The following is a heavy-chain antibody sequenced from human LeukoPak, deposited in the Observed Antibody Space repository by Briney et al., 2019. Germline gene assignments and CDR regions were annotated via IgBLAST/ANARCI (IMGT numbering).Heavy chain of an antibody. Sequence: ASVKVSCKASGYTFTSYGISWVRQAPGQGLEWMGWISAYNGNTNYAQKLQGRVSMTTDTSTSTAYMELRSLRSDDTAVYYCARGVPDDYYYYGMDVWGQGTTVTVSS. CDR3: ARGVPDDYYYYGMDV. CDR2: ISAYNGNT. D-gene: IGHD3-10*02. V-gene: IGHV1-18*01. CDR1: GYTFTSYG. J-gene: IGHJ6*02.